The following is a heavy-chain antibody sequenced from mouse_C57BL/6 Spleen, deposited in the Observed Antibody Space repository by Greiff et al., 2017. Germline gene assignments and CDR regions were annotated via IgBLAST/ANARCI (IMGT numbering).Heavy chain of an antibody. CDR3: ARLGVGYYDWYFDV. CDR1: GYTFTSYW. Sequence: QVQLQQPGTELVKPGASVKLSCKASGYTFTSYWMHWVKQRPGQGLEWIGNINPSNGGTNYNEKFKSKATLTVDKSSSTAYMQLSSLTSEDSAVYYCARLGVGYYDWYFDVWGTGTTVTVSS. CDR2: INPSNGGT. J-gene: IGHJ1*03. D-gene: IGHD2-3*01. V-gene: IGHV1-53*01.